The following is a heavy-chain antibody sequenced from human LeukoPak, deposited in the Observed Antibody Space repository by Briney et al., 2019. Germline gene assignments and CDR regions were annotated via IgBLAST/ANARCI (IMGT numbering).Heavy chain of an antibody. CDR2: IIPIFGTA. D-gene: IGHD3-22*01. CDR3: ARFGPYYYDSSGYYLDC. CDR1: GGTFSSYA. V-gene: IGHV1-69*13. Sequence: PGASVKVSCKASGGTFSSYAISWVRQAPGQGLEWMGGIIPIFGTANYAQKFQGRVTITADESTSTAYMELSSLRSEDTAVYYCARFGPYYYDSSGYYLDCWGQGTLVTVSS. J-gene: IGHJ4*02.